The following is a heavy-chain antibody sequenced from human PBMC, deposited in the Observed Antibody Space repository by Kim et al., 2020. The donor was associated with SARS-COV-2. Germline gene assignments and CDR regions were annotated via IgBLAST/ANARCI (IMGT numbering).Heavy chain of an antibody. CDR2: ISWNSGSI. D-gene: IGHD2-15*01. CDR1: GFTFGDYA. CDR3: AKDYRGTVVGWFDP. Sequence: GGSLRLSCAASGFTFGDYAMHWVRQAPGKGLEWVSGISWNSGSICYADSVKGRFTISRDNAKNSLYLQMNSLRAEDTALYYCAKDYRGTVVGWFDPWGQGTLVTVSS. J-gene: IGHJ5*02. V-gene: IGHV3-9*01.